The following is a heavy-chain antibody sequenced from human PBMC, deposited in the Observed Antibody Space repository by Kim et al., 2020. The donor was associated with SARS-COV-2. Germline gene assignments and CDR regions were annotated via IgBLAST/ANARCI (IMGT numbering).Heavy chain of an antibody. CDR3: ATHPGYYDPFDY. Sequence: SYNSSLKSRVTISVDTAKNEVSLELSSVIAADTAVYYCATHPGYYDPFDYWGQGTLVTVSS. D-gene: IGHD3-22*01. V-gene: IGHV4-39*01. J-gene: IGHJ4*02.